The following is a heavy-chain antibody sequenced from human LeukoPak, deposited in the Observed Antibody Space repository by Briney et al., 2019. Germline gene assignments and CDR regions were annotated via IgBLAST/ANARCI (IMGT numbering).Heavy chain of an antibody. J-gene: IGHJ3*02. CDR2: IWYDGSNK. Sequence: PGRSLRLSCAASGFTFSSYGMHWVRQAPGKGLEGVAVIWYDGSNKYYADSVKGRFTISRDNSKNTLYLQMNSLRAEDTAVYYCAREGRSGAFDIWGQGTMVTVSS. CDR1: GFTFSSYG. CDR3: AREGRSGAFDI. V-gene: IGHV3-33*01.